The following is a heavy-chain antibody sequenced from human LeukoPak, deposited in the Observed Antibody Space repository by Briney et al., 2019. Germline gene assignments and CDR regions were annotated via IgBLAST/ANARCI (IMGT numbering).Heavy chain of an antibody. D-gene: IGHD7-27*01. V-gene: IGHV3-48*02. Sequence: PGGSLRLSCAASGFTFSSYSMIWVRQPPGKGLEWVSYISGSRTTIHYADSVKGRFTISRGNAKNSLYLHMNSLSDEDTAMYYCARVTLGSTRGFDYWGQGTLVTVSS. CDR1: GFTFSSYS. J-gene: IGHJ4*02. CDR2: ISGSRTTI. CDR3: ARVTLGSTRGFDY.